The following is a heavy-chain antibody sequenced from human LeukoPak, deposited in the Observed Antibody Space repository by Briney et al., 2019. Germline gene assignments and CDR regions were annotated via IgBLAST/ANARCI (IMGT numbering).Heavy chain of an antibody. V-gene: IGHV4-59*01. J-gene: IGHJ5*02. CDR1: GGSISSYY. D-gene: IGHD6-13*01. Sequence: PSETLSPTCTVSGGSISSYYWSWIRQPPGKGLEWIGYIYYSGSTNYNPSLKSRVTISVDTSKNQFSLKVSSVTAADTAVYYCARGSIAAAEGSHWFDPWGQGTLVTVSS. CDR3: ARGSIAAAEGSHWFDP. CDR2: IYYSGST.